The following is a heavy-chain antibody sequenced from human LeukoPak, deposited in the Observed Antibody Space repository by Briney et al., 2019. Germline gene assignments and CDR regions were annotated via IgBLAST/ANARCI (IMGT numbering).Heavy chain of an antibody. CDR3: AGSCYFDWFDP. D-gene: IGHD2-15*01. CDR2: IKQDGSEK. J-gene: IGHJ5*02. CDR1: GFTFSSYW. Sequence: GGSLRLSCAASGFTFSSYWMSWVRQAPGKELEWVANIKQDGSEKYYVNSVKGRFTISRDNAKNSLYLQMNSLRAEDTAVYYCAGSCYFDWFDPWGQGTLVTVSS. V-gene: IGHV3-7*01.